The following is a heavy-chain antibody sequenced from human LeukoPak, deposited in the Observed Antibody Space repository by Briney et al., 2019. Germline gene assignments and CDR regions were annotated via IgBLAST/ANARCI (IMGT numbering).Heavy chain of an antibody. D-gene: IGHD1-26*01. Sequence: ASVKVSCKASGYTFTGYYMHWVRQAPGQRLEWMGWINAGNGNTKYSQKFQGRVTITRDTSASTAYMELSSLRSEDTAVYYCARDGAARKPRAFDYWGQGTLVTVSS. CDR2: INAGNGNT. J-gene: IGHJ4*02. CDR1: GYTFTGYY. V-gene: IGHV1-3*01. CDR3: ARDGAARKPRAFDY.